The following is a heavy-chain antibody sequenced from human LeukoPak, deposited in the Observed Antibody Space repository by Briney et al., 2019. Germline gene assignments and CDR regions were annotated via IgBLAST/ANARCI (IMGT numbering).Heavy chain of an antibody. Sequence: GRSLRLSCAASGLTFDDYAMHWVRQAPGKGLEWVSGITWNNNNIGYADSVKGRFTISRDNAKNSLYLQMNSLRAEDTALYYCAKGKEIVVVTAPFDYWGQGTLVTVSS. CDR1: GLTFDDYA. CDR3: AKGKEIVVVTAPFDY. D-gene: IGHD2-21*02. V-gene: IGHV3-9*01. J-gene: IGHJ4*02. CDR2: ITWNNNNI.